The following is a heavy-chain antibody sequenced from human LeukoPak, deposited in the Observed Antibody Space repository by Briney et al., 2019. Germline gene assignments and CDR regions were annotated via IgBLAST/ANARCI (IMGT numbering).Heavy chain of an antibody. Sequence: SETLSLTCTVSGGSISSSTHYWGWIRQPPGKGLEWIGTIYYSGSTYYNPSLKSRATISVDTSKNQFSLKLGSVTAADTAVYYCVRQTYGSGSYYNLDCWGQGTLVTVSS. V-gene: IGHV4-39*01. CDR3: VRQTYGSGSYYNLDC. D-gene: IGHD3-10*01. CDR2: IYYSGST. J-gene: IGHJ4*02. CDR1: GGSISSSTHY.